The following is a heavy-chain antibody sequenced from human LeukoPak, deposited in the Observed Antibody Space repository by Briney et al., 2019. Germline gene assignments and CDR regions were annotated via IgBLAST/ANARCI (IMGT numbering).Heavy chain of an antibody. Sequence: SETLSLTCAVYGGSFSGYYWSWIRQPPGKGLEWIGEINHNGSTNYNPSLKSRVTISVDTSKNQFSLKLSSVTAADTAVYYCARGGGIAAAAVYGMDVWGQGTTVTVSS. J-gene: IGHJ6*02. CDR3: ARGGGIAAAAVYGMDV. CDR1: GGSFSGYY. CDR2: INHNGST. D-gene: IGHD6-13*01. V-gene: IGHV4-34*01.